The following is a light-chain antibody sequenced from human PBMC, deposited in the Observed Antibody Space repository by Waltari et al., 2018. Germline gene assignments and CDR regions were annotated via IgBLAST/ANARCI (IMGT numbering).Light chain of an antibody. V-gene: IGKV1-33*01. CDR3: QQYGSLPGT. J-gene: IGKJ4*01. CDR1: QDIYNY. Sequence: DIQMTQSPSSLSASVGDRVTITCQASQDIYNYLNWYQQKPGEAPKLLIYGASNLETVVPSRFSAGGSGTDFTFTISSLQPEDFATYYCQQYGSLPGTFGGGTKVGIK. CDR2: GAS.